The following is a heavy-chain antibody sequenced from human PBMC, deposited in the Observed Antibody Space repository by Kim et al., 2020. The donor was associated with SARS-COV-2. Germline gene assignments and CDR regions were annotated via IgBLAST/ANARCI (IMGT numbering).Heavy chain of an antibody. CDR2: INHSGST. CDR3: ARGLWVVRY. CDR1: GGSFSGYY. D-gene: IGHD7-27*01. V-gene: IGHV4-34*01. Sequence: SETLSLTCAVYGGSFSGYYWSWIRQPPGKGLEWIGEINHSGSTNYNPSLKSRVTISVDTSKNQFSLKLSSVTAADTAVYYCARGLWVVRYWGQGTLVTVSS. J-gene: IGHJ4*02.